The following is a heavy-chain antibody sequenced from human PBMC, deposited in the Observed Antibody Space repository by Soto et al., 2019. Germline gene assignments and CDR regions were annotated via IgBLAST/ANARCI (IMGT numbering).Heavy chain of an antibody. Sequence: PGGSLRLSCAASGFTFSRYEMNWVRQAPGKGLEWVSYISSSGSTNYYADSVKGRFTISRDNAKNSLYPQMNSLRAEDTAVYYCARGYCSGGSCYTDPWGQGTLVTVSS. CDR3: ARGYCSGGSCYTDP. J-gene: IGHJ5*02. CDR1: GFTFSRYE. D-gene: IGHD2-15*01. CDR2: ISSSGSTN. V-gene: IGHV3-48*03.